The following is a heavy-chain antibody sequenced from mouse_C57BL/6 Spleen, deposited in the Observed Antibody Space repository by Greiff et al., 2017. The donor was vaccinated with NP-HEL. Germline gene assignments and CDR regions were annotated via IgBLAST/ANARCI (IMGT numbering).Heavy chain of an antibody. J-gene: IGHJ3*01. CDR3: ARHKYGTFGLAY. V-gene: IGHV2-6-1*01. D-gene: IGHD1-1*01. Sequence: QVQLKESGPGLVAPSQSLSITCTVSGFSFTSYGVHWVRQPPGKGLEWLVVIWSDGSTTYNSALKSRLSISKDNSKSQVFLKMNSLQTDDTAMYYCARHKYGTFGLAYWGQGTLVTVSA. CDR2: IWSDGST. CDR1: GFSFTSYG.